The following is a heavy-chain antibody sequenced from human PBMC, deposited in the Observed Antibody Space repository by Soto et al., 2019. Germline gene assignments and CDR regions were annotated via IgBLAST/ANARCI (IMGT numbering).Heavy chain of an antibody. J-gene: IGHJ5*02. CDR2: IIPIFGTA. CDR1: GGTFSSYA. CDR3: ARDHDTYYYDSSGQGWFDP. V-gene: IGHV1-69*01. D-gene: IGHD3-22*01. Sequence: QVQLVQSGAEVKKPGSSVKVSCKASGGTFSSYAIXWVRQAXGQGLEWMGGIIPIFGTANYAQKFQGRVTITADESTSTAYMELSSLRSEDTAVYYCARDHDTYYYDSSGQGWFDPWGQGTLVTVSS.